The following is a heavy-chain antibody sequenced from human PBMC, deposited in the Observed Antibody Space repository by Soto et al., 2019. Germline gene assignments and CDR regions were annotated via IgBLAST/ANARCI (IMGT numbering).Heavy chain of an antibody. J-gene: IGHJ5*02. CDR2: TYYRSKWNN. CDR3: ARLVGNSWLDH. CDR1: GDSVSSNSAT. Sequence: SQTLSLTCAISGDSVSSNSATWDWLRQSPSRGLEWLGRTYYRSKWNNDYAASVVSRITINPDASKNHFSLQLDSVTPEDTAVYYCARLVGNSWLDHWGQGILVTVSS. D-gene: IGHD3-16*02. V-gene: IGHV6-1*01.